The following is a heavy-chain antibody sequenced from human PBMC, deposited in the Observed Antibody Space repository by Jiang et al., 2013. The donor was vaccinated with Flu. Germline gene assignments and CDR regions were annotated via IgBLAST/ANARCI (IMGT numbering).Heavy chain of an antibody. CDR3: ARGRITIFGVVIAPDY. Sequence: GPGLVKPSETLSLTCTVSGGSISSYYWSWIRQPPGKGLEWIGYIYYSGSTNYNPSLKSRVTISVDTSKNQFSLKLSSVTAADTAVYYCARGRITIFGVVIAPDYWGQGTLVTVSS. J-gene: IGHJ4*02. V-gene: IGHV4-59*01. CDR2: IYYSGST. D-gene: IGHD3-3*01. CDR1: GGSISSYY.